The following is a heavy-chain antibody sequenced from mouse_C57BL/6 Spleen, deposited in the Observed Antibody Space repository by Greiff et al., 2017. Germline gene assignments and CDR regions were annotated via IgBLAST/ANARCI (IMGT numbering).Heavy chain of an antibody. CDR2: IYPGDGDT. D-gene: IGHD3-1*01. CDR1: GYAFSSSW. Sequence: QVQLQQSGPELVKPGASVKISCKASGYAFSSSWMNWVKQRPGKGLEWIGRIYPGDGDTNYNGKFKGKATLTADKSSSTAYMQLSSLTSEDSAVYFCARSQLGLPHFDYWGQGTTLTVSS. V-gene: IGHV1-82*01. J-gene: IGHJ2*01. CDR3: ARSQLGLPHFDY.